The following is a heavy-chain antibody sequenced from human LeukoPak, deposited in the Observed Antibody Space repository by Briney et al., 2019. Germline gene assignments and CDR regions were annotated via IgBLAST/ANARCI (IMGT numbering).Heavy chain of an antibody. CDR2: IYHSGST. D-gene: IGHD3-22*01. J-gene: IGHJ3*02. CDR3: ARAKYYYDSSGQYTRRNAFDI. V-gene: IGHV4-30-2*01. Sequence: SETLSLTCAVYGGSFSGYYWSWIRQPPGKGLEWIGYIYHSGSTYYNPSLKSRVTISVDRSKNQFSLKPSSVTAADTAVYYCARAKYYYDSSGQYTRRNAFDIWGQGTMVTVSS. CDR1: GGSFSGYY.